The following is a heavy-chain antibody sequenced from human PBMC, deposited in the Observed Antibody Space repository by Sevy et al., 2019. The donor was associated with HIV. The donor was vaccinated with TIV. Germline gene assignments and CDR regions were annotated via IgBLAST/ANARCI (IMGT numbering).Heavy chain of an antibody. D-gene: IGHD3-16*01. CDR2: VSFDGNIK. J-gene: IGHJ4*02. V-gene: IGHV3-30*03. Sequence: GGSLRLSCAASGFAFSTHGMHWVRQAPGKGLEWVAVVSFDGNIKYDVDSVKGRFTISRDNSKNTLYLQMNSLRAEDTAIYYCVRDWGDYNYYPSDYWGQGTLVTVSS. CDR1: GFAFSTHG. CDR3: VRDWGDYNYYPSDY.